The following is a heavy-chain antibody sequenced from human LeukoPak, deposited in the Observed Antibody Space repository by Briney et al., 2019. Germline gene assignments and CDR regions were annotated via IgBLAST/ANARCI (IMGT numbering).Heavy chain of an antibody. J-gene: IGHJ3*02. Sequence: SETLSLTCTVSGGSISSYYWSWIRQPPGKGLEWIGYIYYSGSTNYNPSLKSRVTISVDTSKNQFSLKLSSVTAADTAVYYCARIRDGYGLDAFDIWGQGTMVTVSS. CDR2: IYYSGST. D-gene: IGHD5-24*01. CDR3: ARIRDGYGLDAFDI. CDR1: GGSISSYY. V-gene: IGHV4-59*01.